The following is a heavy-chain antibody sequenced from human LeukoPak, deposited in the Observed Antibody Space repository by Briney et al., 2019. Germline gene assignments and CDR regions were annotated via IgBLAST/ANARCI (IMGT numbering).Heavy chain of an antibody. CDR3: AKDCVVGSIDY. D-gene: IGHD2-21*01. CDR2: ISSSGVGT. J-gene: IGHJ4*02. CDR1: GFTFSSFA. V-gene: IGHV3-23*01. Sequence: PGGTLRLSCAASGFTFSSFAMSWIRQAPGKGLEWVSSISSSGVGTYYADSVRGRFTISRDNSKNTLFLQMNSLRAEDSAVYYCAKDCVVGSIDYWGQGTLVTVSS.